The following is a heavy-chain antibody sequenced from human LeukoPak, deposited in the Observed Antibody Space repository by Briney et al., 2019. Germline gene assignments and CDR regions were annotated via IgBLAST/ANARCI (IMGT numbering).Heavy chain of an antibody. D-gene: IGHD3-10*01. J-gene: IGHJ4*02. V-gene: IGHV3-30*02. CDR3: ARAYNYYGSGKDY. CDR2: IRYDGSNK. Sequence: GGSLRLSCAASGFTFSSYGMHWVRQAPGKGLEWMAFIRYDGSNKYYADSVKGRFTISRDNAKNTLYLQMNSLRAEDTAVYYCARAYNYYGSGKDYWGQGTLVTVSS. CDR1: GFTFSSYG.